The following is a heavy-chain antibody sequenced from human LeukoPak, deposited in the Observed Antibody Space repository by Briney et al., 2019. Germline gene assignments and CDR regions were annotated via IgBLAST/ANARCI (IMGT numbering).Heavy chain of an antibody. CDR3: GRSMVRGVNYYFDF. CDR2: INPSGGST. D-gene: IGHD3-10*01. CDR1: GYTFTSYY. Sequence: ASVKVSCKASGYTFTSYYIHWARQAPGQGLEWKGIINPSGGSTSYAQKFQGRVTMTRDTSTSTVYMELSSLRSEDTAVYFCGRSMVRGVNYYFDFWGQGTLVTVSS. J-gene: IGHJ4*02. V-gene: IGHV1-46*03.